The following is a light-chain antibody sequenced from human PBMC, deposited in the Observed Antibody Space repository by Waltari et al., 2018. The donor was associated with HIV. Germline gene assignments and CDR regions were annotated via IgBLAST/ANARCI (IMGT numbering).Light chain of an antibody. Sequence: QSVLTQPHSASGTPGQRVTIPCSGSSSNIGSNTVNWYQQLPGTAPKPLIYSNNQRPSGVPDRFSGSKSGTSASLAISGLQSEDEADYYCAAWDDSLNGWVFGGGTKLTVL. CDR2: SNN. CDR1: SSNIGSNT. CDR3: AAWDDSLNGWV. J-gene: IGLJ3*02. V-gene: IGLV1-44*01.